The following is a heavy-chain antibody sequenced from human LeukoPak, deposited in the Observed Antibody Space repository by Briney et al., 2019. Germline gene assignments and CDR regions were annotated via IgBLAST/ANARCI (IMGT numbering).Heavy chain of an antibody. CDR2: ISYDGSNK. D-gene: IGHD3-10*01. V-gene: IGHV3-30-3*01. Sequence: GGSLRLSCAASGFTFSSYAMHWVRQAPGKGLEWVAVISYDGSNKYYADSVKGRFIISRDNSKNTLYLQMNSLRAEDTAVYYCARDRGVRGVIDYWGQGTLVTVSS. J-gene: IGHJ4*02. CDR3: ARDRGVRGVIDY. CDR1: GFTFSSYA.